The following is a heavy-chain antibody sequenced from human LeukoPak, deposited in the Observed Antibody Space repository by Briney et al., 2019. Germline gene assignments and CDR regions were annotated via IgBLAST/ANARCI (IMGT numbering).Heavy chain of an antibody. D-gene: IGHD3-22*01. V-gene: IGHV4-4*02. J-gene: IGHJ4*02. CDR3: ARGGSYYYDSSGYYRL. Sequence: SETLSLTCAVSGGSISSSNWWSWVRQPPGKGLEWIGEIYHSGSTNYNPSLKSRVTISVDTSKNQFSLKLSSVTAADTAVYYCARGGSYYYDSSGYYRLWGQGTLVTVSS. CDR2: IYHSGST. CDR1: GGSISSSNW.